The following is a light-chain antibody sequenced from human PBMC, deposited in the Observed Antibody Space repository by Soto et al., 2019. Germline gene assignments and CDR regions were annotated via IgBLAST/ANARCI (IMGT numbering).Light chain of an antibody. V-gene: IGKV1-39*01. Sequence: DIQMTQSPSSLSASLGDRVTITCRASQSISSYLNWYQQKPGKAPKLLIHAASSLRSGVPTRFSGSGSGTDFTLTISSLQPEDFATYYCQQSYSAPRITFGQGTRLEIK. J-gene: IGKJ5*01. CDR2: AAS. CDR1: QSISSY. CDR3: QQSYSAPRIT.